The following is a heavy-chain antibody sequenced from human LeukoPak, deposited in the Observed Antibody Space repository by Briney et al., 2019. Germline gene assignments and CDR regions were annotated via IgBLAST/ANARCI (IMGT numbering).Heavy chain of an antibody. CDR2: ISYDGSNK. CDR1: VFTFSSYA. V-gene: IGHV3-30-3*01. Sequence: GGSLRLSCAASVFTFSSYAMHWVRQAPGHGLECVAGISYDGSNKYYADSVKGRFTISRDNSKSTLYLQMNSLRAEDTSVYYCARDFDYWGQGTLVTVSS. CDR3: ARDFDY. J-gene: IGHJ4*02.